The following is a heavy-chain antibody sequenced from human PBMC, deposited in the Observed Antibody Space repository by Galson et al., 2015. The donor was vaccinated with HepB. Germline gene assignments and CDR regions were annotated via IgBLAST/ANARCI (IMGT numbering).Heavy chain of an antibody. Sequence: SVKVSCKVSGYTLTELSMHWVRQAPGKGLEWMGRFDPEDGETSYAQNFQGRVTMTEDTATDTAYMELSSLRSEDTAVYYCATDSGDYYDSSGYYFHYWGQGTLVTVSS. D-gene: IGHD3-22*01. J-gene: IGHJ4*02. CDR2: FDPEDGET. CDR3: ATDSGDYYDSSGYYFHY. V-gene: IGHV1-24*01. CDR1: GYTLTELS.